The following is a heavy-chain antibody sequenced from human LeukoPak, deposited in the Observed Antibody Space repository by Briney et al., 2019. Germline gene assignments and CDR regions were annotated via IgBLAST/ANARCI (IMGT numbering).Heavy chain of an antibody. Sequence: ASVKVSCKASGYTFSSYGISWVRQAPGQGLEWMGSISPYTGDTKYAERLQDRVIMTTDTSTRTAYMELRSLTSDDTAVFCCARDQYDSVWGSYRPYFDFWGQGTLVTVSS. D-gene: IGHD3-16*02. J-gene: IGHJ4*02. CDR3: ARDQYDSVWGSYRPYFDF. V-gene: IGHV1-18*04. CDR2: ISPYTGDT. CDR1: GYTFSSYG.